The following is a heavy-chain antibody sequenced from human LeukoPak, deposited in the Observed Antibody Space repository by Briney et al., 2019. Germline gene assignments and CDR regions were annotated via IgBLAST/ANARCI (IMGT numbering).Heavy chain of an antibody. J-gene: IGHJ6*03. Sequence: PGGSLRLSCTASGFTFGDYAMSWVRQAPGKGLEWVGFIRSKAYGRTTEYAASVKGRFTISRDDSKSIAYLHMNSLKTEDTAVYDCSNYYDSSGYYAYYYYYMDVWGKGTTVTVSS. V-gene: IGHV3-49*04. CDR2: IRSKAYGRTT. D-gene: IGHD3-22*01. CDR3: SNYYDSSGYYAYYYYYMDV. CDR1: GFTFGDYA.